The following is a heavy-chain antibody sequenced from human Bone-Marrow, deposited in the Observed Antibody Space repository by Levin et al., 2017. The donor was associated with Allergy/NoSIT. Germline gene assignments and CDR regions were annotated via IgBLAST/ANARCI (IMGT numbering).Heavy chain of an antibody. CDR3: ARLAWAEAPGWGRASDM. D-gene: IGHD6-19*01. CDR2: ISSSGGST. V-gene: IGHV3-23*01. Sequence: GESMKISCAASGFSRNTYVMTWVRQAPGKGLEWLTGISSSGGSTYYADSVKGRFTISRDNYKNILYLQMDGLRAEETAVYYCARLAWAEAPGWGRASDMWGQGTMVTVSS. J-gene: IGHJ3*02. CDR1: GFSRNTYV.